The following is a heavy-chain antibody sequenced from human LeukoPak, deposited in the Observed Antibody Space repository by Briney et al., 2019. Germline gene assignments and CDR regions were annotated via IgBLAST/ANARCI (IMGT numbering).Heavy chain of an antibody. Sequence: SETLSLTCTVSGGSISSYYWSWIRQPPGKGLEWIGSLSHTGNTYYKPSLKSRVIISKHTSKNQFSLNLTSVTAADTAVYFCARSDWYLRGDSFDIWGQGTLVSVSS. CDR3: ARSDWYLRGDSFDI. CDR1: GGSISSYY. V-gene: IGHV4-59*08. J-gene: IGHJ3*02. D-gene: IGHD3-9*01. CDR2: LSHTGNT.